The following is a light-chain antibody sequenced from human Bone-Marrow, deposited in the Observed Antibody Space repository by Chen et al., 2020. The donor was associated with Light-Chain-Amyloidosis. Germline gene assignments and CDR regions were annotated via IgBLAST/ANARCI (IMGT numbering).Light chain of an antibody. CDR2: EVN. Sequence: QSALTQPASVSGSPGPPTTLSCTGASNNVGGFNLVSWYQQHPGKAHRLMFYEVNKRPSGVSNRFSAFKSGNTASLTISALQAEDEADYYCCSYAGDSALVFGGGTKLTVL. J-gene: IGLJ2*01. CDR3: CSYAGDSALV. CDR1: SNNVGGFNL. V-gene: IGLV2-23*02.